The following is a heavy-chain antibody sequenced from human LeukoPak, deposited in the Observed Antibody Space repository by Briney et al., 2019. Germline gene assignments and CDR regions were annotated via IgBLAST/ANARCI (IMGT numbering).Heavy chain of an antibody. CDR2: ISSSSSYI. CDR1: GFTFSSYS. Sequence: GGSLRLSCAASGFTFSSYSMNWVRQAPGKGLEWVSSISSSSSYIYYADSVKGRFTISRDNAKNSLYLQMNSLRAEDTAVYYCARGQQQDYYFDYWGQGTLVTVSS. CDR3: ARGQQQDYYFDY. J-gene: IGHJ4*02. V-gene: IGHV3-21*01. D-gene: IGHD6-13*01.